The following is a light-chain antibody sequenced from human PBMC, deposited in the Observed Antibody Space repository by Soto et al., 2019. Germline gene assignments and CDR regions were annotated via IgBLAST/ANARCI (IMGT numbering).Light chain of an antibody. CDR3: QQYGSSPPT. CDR2: GAS. J-gene: IGKJ1*01. V-gene: IGKV3-20*01. CDR1: QSVSSSY. Sequence: EIVLTQSPGTLSLSPGERATLSCRASQSVSSSYLAWYQQKPGQAPRLLIYGASSRATGIQDRFSGSGSGTDFTLTISSLEPEDFAVYYCQQYGSSPPTFGQGTKVEIK.